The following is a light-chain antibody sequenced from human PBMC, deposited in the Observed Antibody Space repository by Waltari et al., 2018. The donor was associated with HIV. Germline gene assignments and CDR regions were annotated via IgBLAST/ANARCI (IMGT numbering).Light chain of an antibody. CDR3: AAWDDSLNGM. Sequence: VLPQPPSVARTPGQNVTISCSRSSTNIGLHIVHWYQQVPEAAPKLLIYSNDQRPSGVPDRFSGSKSGTSASLAISGLQSADEADYYCAAWDDSLNGMFGGGTKLTV. V-gene: IGLV1-44*01. CDR1: STNIGLHI. J-gene: IGLJ3*02. CDR2: SND.